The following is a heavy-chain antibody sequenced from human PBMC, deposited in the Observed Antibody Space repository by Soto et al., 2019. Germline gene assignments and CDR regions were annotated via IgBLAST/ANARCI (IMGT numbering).Heavy chain of an antibody. CDR1: GGSFSGYY. V-gene: IGHV4-34*01. D-gene: IGHD6-6*01. CDR3: ARDRNSIAARRSIYYYYYGMDV. J-gene: IGHJ6*02. CDR2: INHSGST. Sequence: SETLSLTCAVYGGSFSGYYWSLIRQPPGKGLEWIGEINHSGSTNYNPSLKSRVTISVDTSKNQFSPKLSSVAAADTAVYYCARDRNSIAARRSIYYYYYGMDVWGQGTTVTVSS.